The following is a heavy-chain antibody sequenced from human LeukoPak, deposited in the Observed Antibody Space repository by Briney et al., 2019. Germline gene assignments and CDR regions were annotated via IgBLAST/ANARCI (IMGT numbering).Heavy chain of an antibody. Sequence: PGGSLRLSCAASGFTFSSYSMNWVRQAPGKGLEWVSSISSSSSYIYYADSVKGRFTISRDNAKNSLYLQMNSLRAEDTAVYYCASTTENSGGSYVDETEFDYWGQGTLVTVSS. CDR3: ASTTENSGGSYVDETEFDY. V-gene: IGHV3-21*01. CDR1: GFTFSSYS. CDR2: ISSSSSYI. J-gene: IGHJ4*02. D-gene: IGHD1-26*01.